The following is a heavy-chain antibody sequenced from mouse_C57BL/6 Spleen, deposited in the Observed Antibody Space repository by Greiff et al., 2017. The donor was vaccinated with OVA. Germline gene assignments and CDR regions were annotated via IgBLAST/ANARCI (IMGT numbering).Heavy chain of an antibody. CDR2: IDPETGGT. CDR3: TRSTMVTNYAMDY. D-gene: IGHD2-2*01. Sequence: VKLQESGAELVRPGASVTLSCKASGYTFTDYEMHWVKQTPVHGLEWIGAIDPETGGTAYNQKFKGKAILTADKSSSPAYMELSSLTSEDSAVYYGTRSTMVTNYAMDYWGQGTSVTVSS. V-gene: IGHV1-15*01. J-gene: IGHJ4*01. CDR1: GYTFTDYE.